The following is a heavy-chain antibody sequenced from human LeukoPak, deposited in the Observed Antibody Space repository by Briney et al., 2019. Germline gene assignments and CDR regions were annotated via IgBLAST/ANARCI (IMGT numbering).Heavy chain of an antibody. D-gene: IGHD1-26*01. V-gene: IGHV1-69-2*01. CDR2: VDPEDGET. J-gene: IGHJ3*02. CDR1: GYTFTDYY. CDR3: ETQPGVGASNHAFDI. Sequence: ASVKVSCKVSGYTFTDYYMHWVQQAPGKGPEWMGLVDPEDGETIYAEKFQGRVTITADTSTDTAYMELSSLRSEATAVYYCETQPGVGASNHAFDIWGQGTMVTVSS.